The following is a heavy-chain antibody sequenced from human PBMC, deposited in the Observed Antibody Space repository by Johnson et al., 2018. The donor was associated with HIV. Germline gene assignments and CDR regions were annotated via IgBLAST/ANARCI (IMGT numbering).Heavy chain of an antibody. V-gene: IGHV3-33*06. D-gene: IGHD6-6*01. CDR1: GFTFSSYG. CDR3: AKESSSSSRRNAFDI. J-gene: IGHJ3*02. Sequence: QVQLVESGGGVVQPGRSLRLSCAASGFTFSSYGIHWVRQAPGKGLEWVAVIWYDGINKYYADSVKGRFTISRDNSKNTLYLQMNSLRAEDTAVYYCAKESSSSSRRNAFDIWGQGTMVIVSS. CDR2: IWYDGINK.